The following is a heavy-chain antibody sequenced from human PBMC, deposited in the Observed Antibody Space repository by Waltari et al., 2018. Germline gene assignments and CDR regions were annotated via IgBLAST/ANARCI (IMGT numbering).Heavy chain of an antibody. CDR1: GGTFSNYT. D-gene: IGHD3-3*02. Sequence: QVQLVQSGAEVKKPGSSGKVSCKASGGTFSNYTIIWVRQAAGQGLEWMGRIIPTLGIAKYAQQFQGSVTITADKSTSTAYMELSSLRSEDTAVYYCARLAVYYYYYGMDVWGQGTTVTVSS. CDR2: IIPTLGIA. CDR3: ARLAVYYYYYGMDV. V-gene: IGHV1-69*02. J-gene: IGHJ6*02.